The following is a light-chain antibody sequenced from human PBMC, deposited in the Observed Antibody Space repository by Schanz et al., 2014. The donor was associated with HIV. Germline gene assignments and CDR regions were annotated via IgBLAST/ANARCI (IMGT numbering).Light chain of an antibody. V-gene: IGLV2-14*03. CDR2: DVS. CDR3: STFSGSSTL. J-gene: IGLJ2*01. CDR1: SRDIGFYEY. Sequence: QSVLTQPASVSGSPGQSITMSCSGSSRDIGFYEYVSWYQQHPGKVPKLLIYDVSHRPSGVSDRFSASKSGNTASLTISGLQAEDEAHYYCSTFSGSSTLFGGGTKLTVL.